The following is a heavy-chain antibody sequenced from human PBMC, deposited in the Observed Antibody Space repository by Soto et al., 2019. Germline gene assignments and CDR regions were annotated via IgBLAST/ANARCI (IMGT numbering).Heavy chain of an antibody. Sequence: QVQLVESGGGVVQPGTSLRLSCAASGFSFSSYDIHWDRQAPGKGLEWVAVIWYDGSNKYYADSVKGRFIISRDNSKNTLYLQMNSLRADDTAVYYCARGYSSSRDLGYWGQGTLVTVSS. V-gene: IGHV3-33*01. CDR3: ARGYSSSRDLGY. D-gene: IGHD6-13*01. J-gene: IGHJ4*02. CDR1: GFSFSSYD. CDR2: IWYDGSNK.